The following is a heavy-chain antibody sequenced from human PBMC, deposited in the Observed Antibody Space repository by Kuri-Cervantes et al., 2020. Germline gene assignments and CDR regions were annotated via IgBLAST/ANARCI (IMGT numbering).Heavy chain of an antibody. J-gene: IGHJ4*02. CDR2: ISYDGSNK. D-gene: IGHD2-8*01. CDR3: ARDLQPKPPNGGFDY. CDR1: GFTFSSYG. Sequence: GGSLRLSCAASGFTFSSYGMHWVRQAPGKGLEWVAVISYDGSNKYYADSVKGRFTVSRDNSKNTLYLKMNSLRAEDTAVYYCARDLQPKPPNGGFDYWGQGTLVTVSS. V-gene: IGHV3-30*03.